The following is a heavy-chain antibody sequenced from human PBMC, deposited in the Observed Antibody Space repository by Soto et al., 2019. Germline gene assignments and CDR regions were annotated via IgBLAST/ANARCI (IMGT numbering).Heavy chain of an antibody. CDR2: IIPIFGTA. J-gene: IGHJ6*02. D-gene: IGHD3-22*01. CDR1: GDTFSSYA. V-gene: IGHV1-69*01. CDR3: ARDGSGYRSRASPMDV. Sequence: QVQLVQSGAEVKKPGSSVKVSCTASGDTFSSYAISWVRQAPGQGLEWMGGIIPIFGTANYAQKFQGRVTITADESTSTAYMELSSLRSEDTAVYYCARDGSGYRSRASPMDVWGPGTTVPVSS.